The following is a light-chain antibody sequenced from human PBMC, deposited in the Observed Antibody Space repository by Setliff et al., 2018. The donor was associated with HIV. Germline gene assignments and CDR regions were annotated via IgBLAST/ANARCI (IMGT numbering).Light chain of an antibody. CDR1: SSDVGGYNY. Sequence: LTQPASVSGSPGQSITISCTGTSSDVGGYNYVSWYQQHPGKAPKLMIYEVSNRPSGISNRFSGSRSLNTASLTISGLQAEDEADYYCSSYTTSSFVFFGGGTKVTVL. V-gene: IGLV2-14*01. J-gene: IGLJ2*01. CDR3: SSYTTSSFVF. CDR2: EVS.